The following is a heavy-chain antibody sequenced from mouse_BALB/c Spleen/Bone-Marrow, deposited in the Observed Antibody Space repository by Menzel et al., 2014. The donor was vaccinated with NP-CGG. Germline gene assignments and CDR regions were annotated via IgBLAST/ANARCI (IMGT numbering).Heavy chain of an antibody. D-gene: IGHD1-1*01. Sequence: DVHLVESGAELVTPGASVKLSCTASGFNIKDTYMHWVKQRPEQGLEWIGRIDPANGNTKYDPKFQGKATITADTSSNTAYLQLSSLTSEDTAVYYCASYYYGSSSFAYWGQGTMVTVSA. CDR2: IDPANGNT. CDR3: ASYYYGSSSFAY. J-gene: IGHJ3*01. CDR1: GFNIKDTY. V-gene: IGHV14-3*02.